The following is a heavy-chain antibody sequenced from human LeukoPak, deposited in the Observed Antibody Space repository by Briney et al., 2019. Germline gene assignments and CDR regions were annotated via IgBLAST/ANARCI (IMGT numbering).Heavy chain of an antibody. J-gene: IGHJ6*03. Sequence: PSQTLSLTCTVSGGSISSGSYYWSWIRQPAGKGLEWIGRIYTSGSTNYNPSLKSRVTISVDTSKNQFSLKLSSVTAAATAVYYCAREENYYDSSGYRRDYYYMDVWGKGTTVTVSS. CDR1: GGSISSGSYY. CDR2: IYTSGST. V-gene: IGHV4-61*02. D-gene: IGHD3-22*01. CDR3: AREENYYDSSGYRRDYYYMDV.